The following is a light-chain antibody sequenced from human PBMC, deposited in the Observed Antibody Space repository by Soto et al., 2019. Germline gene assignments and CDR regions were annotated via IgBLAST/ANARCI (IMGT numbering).Light chain of an antibody. CDR2: SVS. CDR3: ISYTVSRSYV. V-gene: IGLV2-14*01. CDR1: SSDIGTYDH. J-gene: IGLJ1*01. Sequence: QSVLRHPASVSWSPGHSITISCSGTSSDIGTYDHVAWFQQFPGKTPKLVIYSVSDRPSGVSYRFSGSKSGNTASLTISGLQADEEADYYCISYTVSRSYVFGTGTKVTVL.